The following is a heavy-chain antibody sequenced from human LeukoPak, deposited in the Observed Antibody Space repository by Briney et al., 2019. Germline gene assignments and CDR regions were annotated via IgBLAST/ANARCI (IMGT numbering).Heavy chain of an antibody. CDR2: IYTSGST. Sequence: SETLSLTCTGSGGSISSYYWSWLRQPPGKGLEWIGYIYTSGSTNYNPSLKSRVTISVDTSTNQFSLKLSSVTAADTAVYYCARQVLGTGGEWFDPWGRGTLVTVSS. CDR1: GGSISSYY. CDR3: ARQVLGTGGEWFDP. J-gene: IGHJ5*02. V-gene: IGHV4-4*09. D-gene: IGHD1-26*01.